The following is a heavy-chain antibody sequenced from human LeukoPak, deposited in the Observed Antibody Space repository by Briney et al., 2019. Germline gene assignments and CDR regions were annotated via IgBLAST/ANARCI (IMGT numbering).Heavy chain of an antibody. Sequence: GGSLRLSCAASGFIFSSYSMSWVRQAPGKGLEWVSVITGSGGNTYYADSVKGRFTISRDNSKNTLYLQMNSLRAEDTAVYYCAREVRIAVAYYGMDVWGQGTTVTVSS. CDR2: ITGSGGNT. V-gene: IGHV3-23*01. D-gene: IGHD6-19*01. CDR1: GFIFSSYS. CDR3: AREVRIAVAYYGMDV. J-gene: IGHJ6*02.